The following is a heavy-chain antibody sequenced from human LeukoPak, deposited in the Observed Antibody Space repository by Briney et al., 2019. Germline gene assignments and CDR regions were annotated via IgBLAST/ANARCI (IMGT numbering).Heavy chain of an antibody. V-gene: IGHV3-7*01. CDR1: GFTFSSYW. D-gene: IGHD1-26*01. Sequence: GGSLRLSCAASGFTFSSYWMNWVRQAPGKGLEWVANIKQDGSEKFYVDSVKGRFTISRDNAKNTLYLQMNSLRAEDTAVYYCVRVPPGSWYLDYWGQGTLVTVSS. J-gene: IGHJ4*02. CDR3: VRVPPGSWYLDY. CDR2: IKQDGSEK.